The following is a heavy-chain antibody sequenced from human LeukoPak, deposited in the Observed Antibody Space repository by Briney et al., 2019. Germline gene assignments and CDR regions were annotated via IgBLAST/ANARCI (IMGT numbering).Heavy chain of an antibody. D-gene: IGHD2-8*01. CDR1: GFTFSSYA. Sequence: SGGSLRLSCAASGFTFSSYAMSWVRQAPGKGLEWVSGLSNSGGSAFYADSVKGRFTISGDKSKDTLYLQMSSLRAEDTAVYYCAKDNAFRYNWFDYWGQGTLVTVSS. CDR2: LSNSGGSA. CDR3: AKDNAFRYNWFDY. V-gene: IGHV3-23*01. J-gene: IGHJ5*01.